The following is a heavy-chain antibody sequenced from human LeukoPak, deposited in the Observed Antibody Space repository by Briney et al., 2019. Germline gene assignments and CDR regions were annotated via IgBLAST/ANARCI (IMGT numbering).Heavy chain of an antibody. D-gene: IGHD1-14*01. CDR1: GFTVNRNV. J-gene: IGHJ6*03. Sequence: PGGSLRLSCVASGFTVNRNVMSWVRQAPGKGLEWVSLIYSDDRAIYADSVKGRFTISRNKSKNTLFLQMSSLKPEDTAIYYCARDLAGFEEPRYYYYMDVWGKGTTVTVSS. CDR2: IYSDDRA. CDR3: ARDLAGFEEPRYYYYMDV. V-gene: IGHV3-66*02.